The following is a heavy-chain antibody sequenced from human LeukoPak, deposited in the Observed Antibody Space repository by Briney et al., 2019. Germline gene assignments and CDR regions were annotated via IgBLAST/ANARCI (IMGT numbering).Heavy chain of an antibody. D-gene: IGHD6-13*01. V-gene: IGHV3-43*02. CDR3: AKYFAAGLNFDY. CDR1: GFTFDDYA. Sequence: GGSLRLSCAASGFTFDDYAMHWVRQAPGKGLEWVSLISGDGGSTYYADSVKGRFTISRDNSKNTLYLQMNSLRAEDTAVYYCAKYFAAGLNFDYWGQGTLVTVSS. CDR2: ISGDGGST. J-gene: IGHJ4*02.